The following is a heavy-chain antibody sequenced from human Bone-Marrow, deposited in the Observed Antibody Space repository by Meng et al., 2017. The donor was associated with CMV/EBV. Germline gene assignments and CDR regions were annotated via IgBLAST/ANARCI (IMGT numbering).Heavy chain of an antibody. CDR1: GFTFSSYS. V-gene: IGHV3-21*04. CDR3: AKEIITGTTAGLDY. J-gene: IGHJ4*02. D-gene: IGHD1-7*01. Sequence: GESLKISCAASGFTFSSYSMNWVRQAPGKGLEWVSSISSSSSYIYYADSVKGRFTISRDNSKNTLYLQMNSLRAEDTAVYYCAKEIITGTTAGLDYWVQGTLVTVSS. CDR2: ISSSSSYI.